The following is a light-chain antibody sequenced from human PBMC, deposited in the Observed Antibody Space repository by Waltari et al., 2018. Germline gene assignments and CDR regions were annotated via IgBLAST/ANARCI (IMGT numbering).Light chain of an antibody. CDR2: AAS. J-gene: IGKJ1*01. CDR1: QSVGMT. Sequence: EIVFTQSPDTLSLSLGETATLSCRASQSVGMTLDWYQQKPGQAPKLLIYAASTRATGIPDRFSGSGSGTDFRLTISRLEPEDFAVYYCQHYVRLPVTFGQGTTVELK. CDR3: QHYVRLPVT. V-gene: IGKV3-20*01.